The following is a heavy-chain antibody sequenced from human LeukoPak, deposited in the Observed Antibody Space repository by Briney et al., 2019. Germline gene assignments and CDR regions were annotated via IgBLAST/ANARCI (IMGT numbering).Heavy chain of an antibody. Sequence: ASVKVSCKASGYTFTSCGISWVRQAPGQGLEWMGWISAYNGNTNYAQKLQGRVTMTTDTSTSTAYMELRSLRSDDTAVYYCARVRETGNYWYFDLWGRGTLVTVSS. V-gene: IGHV1-18*01. J-gene: IGHJ2*01. CDR2: ISAYNGNT. CDR3: ARVRETGNYWYFDL. CDR1: GYTFTSCG. D-gene: IGHD1-26*01.